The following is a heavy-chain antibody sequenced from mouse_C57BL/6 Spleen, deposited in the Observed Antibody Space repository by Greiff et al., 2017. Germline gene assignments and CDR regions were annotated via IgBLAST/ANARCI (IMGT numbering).Heavy chain of an antibody. CDR1: GYSFTGYY. CDR2: INPSTGGT. J-gene: IGHJ3*01. D-gene: IGHD1-1*01. CDR3: ARGRSAWFAY. V-gene: IGHV1-42*01. Sequence: VHVQQSGPELVKPGASVKISCKASGYSFTGYYMNWVKQSPGKSLEWIGEINPSTGGTTYNQKFKAKATLTVDKSSSTAYMQLKSLTSEDSAVYYCARGRSAWFAYWGQGTLVTVSA.